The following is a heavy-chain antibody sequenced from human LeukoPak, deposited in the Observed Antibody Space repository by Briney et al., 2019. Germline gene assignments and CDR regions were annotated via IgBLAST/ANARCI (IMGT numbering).Heavy chain of an antibody. Sequence: GGSLRLSCAASGFTFSSYGMHWVRQAPDKGLEWVAVIWFDGTNKYSADSLQGRFAISRDNSKNTLYLHMNSLRAEDTAVYYCARGRFCTNGVCYDSSFYGLDVWGRGTTVTVAS. J-gene: IGHJ6*02. CDR1: GFTFSSYG. CDR3: ARGRFCTNGVCYDSSFYGLDV. V-gene: IGHV3-33*01. D-gene: IGHD2-8*01. CDR2: IWFDGTNK.